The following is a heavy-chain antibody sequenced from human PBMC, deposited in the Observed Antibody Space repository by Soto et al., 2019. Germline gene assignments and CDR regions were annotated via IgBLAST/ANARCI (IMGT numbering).Heavy chain of an antibody. CDR2: IWYDGSNK. J-gene: IGHJ6*02. Sequence: PGGSLRLSCAAAGFTFSSYGMHWVRQAPGKGLEWVAVIWYDGSNKYYADSVKGRFTISRDNSKNRLFLQMNSLRGEDTALYYCPRGGFSNYYGLGVWGQGTTVTVSS. D-gene: IGHD2-2*01. V-gene: IGHV3-33*01. CDR3: PRGGFSNYYGLGV. CDR1: GFTFSSYG.